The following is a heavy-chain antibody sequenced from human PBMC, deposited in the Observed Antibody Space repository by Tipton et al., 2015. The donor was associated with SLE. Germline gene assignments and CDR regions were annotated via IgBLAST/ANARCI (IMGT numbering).Heavy chain of an antibody. D-gene: IGHD6-13*01. J-gene: IGHJ4*02. Sequence: SLRLSCAASGFTFSSFGMHWVRQAPGKGLEWVATIWYDGSNEYYPDSVKGRFAISRDNVKNTLYLQLNSLRAADTAVYYCARGYDSSTWWFDYWGQGTLVTVSS. CDR3: ARGYDSSTWWFDY. CDR2: IWYDGSNE. CDR1: GFTFSSFG. V-gene: IGHV3-33*01.